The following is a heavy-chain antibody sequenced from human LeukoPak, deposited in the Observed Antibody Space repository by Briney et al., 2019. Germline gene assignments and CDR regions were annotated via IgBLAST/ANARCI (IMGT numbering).Heavy chain of an antibody. J-gene: IGHJ5*02. Sequence: ASVKVSCKTCGYSFTDYYMHWVRQAPGQGLAWIGWINPNSGGTSSAQKFQGRVTMTRDTSITTVYIEVGWLTSAATAIYYCARADRLHGGPYLIGPWGQGTLVTVSS. CDR2: INPNSGGT. CDR1: GYSFTDYY. D-gene: IGHD2-21*01. V-gene: IGHV1-2*02. CDR3: ARADRLHGGPYLIGP.